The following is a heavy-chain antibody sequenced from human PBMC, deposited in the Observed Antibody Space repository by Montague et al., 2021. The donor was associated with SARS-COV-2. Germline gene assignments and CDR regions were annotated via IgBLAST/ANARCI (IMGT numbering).Heavy chain of an antibody. Sequence: SLGLSCAASGFTFSSYAMHWVRQAPGKGLEWVAVISYDGINKYYADSVKGRFTISRDNSKNTLYLQMNSLRGEDTAVYYCATDPDDYSYYGAFDYWGQGTLVTVSS. J-gene: IGHJ4*02. V-gene: IGHV3-30-3*01. CDR1: GFTFSSYA. D-gene: IGHD4-11*01. CDR2: ISYDGINK. CDR3: ATDPDDYSYYGAFDY.